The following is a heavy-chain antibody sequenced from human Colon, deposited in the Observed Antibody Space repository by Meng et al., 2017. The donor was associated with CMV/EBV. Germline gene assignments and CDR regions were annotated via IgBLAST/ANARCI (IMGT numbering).Heavy chain of an antibody. Sequence: CKASGHTFSEYYIHWVRQDPGQGPEWMGRINPNSGGSKYAEMFQGRVTLTRDTSINRGYMELSSLRSDDTAVYYCASYGSGTSSIFDYWGQGTLVTVSS. CDR1: GHTFSEYY. J-gene: IGHJ4*02. V-gene: IGHV1-2*06. CDR2: INPNSGGS. D-gene: IGHD3-10*01. CDR3: ASYGSGTSSIFDY.